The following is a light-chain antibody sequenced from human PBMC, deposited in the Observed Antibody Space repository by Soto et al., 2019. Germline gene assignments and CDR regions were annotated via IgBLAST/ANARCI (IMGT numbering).Light chain of an antibody. CDR1: QSVSSK. V-gene: IGKV3-15*01. CDR2: GAS. J-gene: IGKJ5*01. CDR3: QQYNNWPPIT. Sequence: EIVMTQSPATLSVSPGERSAVSCGASQSVSSKLAWYQQKPGQAPRLLIYGASTRATGIPARFSGSGSGTEFTLTISSLQSEDFAVYYCQQYNNWPPITFGQGTRLEI.